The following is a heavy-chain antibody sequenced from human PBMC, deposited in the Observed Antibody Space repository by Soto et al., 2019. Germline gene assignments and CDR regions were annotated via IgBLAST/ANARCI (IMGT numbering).Heavy chain of an antibody. CDR1: GFTVSSYH. CDR2: LYSAGSA. Sequence: EVQLVESGGGLVQPGGSLRLSCAASGFTVSSYHMSWVRQAPGKGLEWGSVLYSAGSADFADSVKGRFTISRDNSKNTLYLKMSSLRAEDTAVYYCARVHSRSYHYFDYWGQGTLVTVSS. D-gene: IGHD6-13*01. J-gene: IGHJ4*02. V-gene: IGHV3-66*01. CDR3: ARVHSRSYHYFDY.